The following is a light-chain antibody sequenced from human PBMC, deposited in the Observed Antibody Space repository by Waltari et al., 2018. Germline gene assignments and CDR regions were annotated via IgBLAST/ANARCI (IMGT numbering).Light chain of an antibody. Sequence: SSELTQDPAVSVALGQPVRFTCQGHSLRPPYAGWYQLKPGQAPVLVSDGKDKRPSGIPDRISGYSSGTTSSLTITGAQAEDEADYYCSSRNGRANQVVFAGGTKVTVL. CDR2: GKD. CDR3: SSRNGRANQVV. CDR1: SLRPPY. J-gene: IGLJ3*02. V-gene: IGLV3-19*01.